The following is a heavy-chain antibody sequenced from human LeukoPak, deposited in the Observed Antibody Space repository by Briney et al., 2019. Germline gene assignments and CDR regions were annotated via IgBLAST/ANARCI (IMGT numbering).Heavy chain of an antibody. CDR2: ISGSGGST. V-gene: IGHV3-23*01. Sequence: GGSLRLSCAASGFTFSSYAMSWVRQAPGKGLEWASAISGSGGSTYYADSVKGRFTISRDNSKNTLYLQMNSLRAEDTAVYYCAKDSTDPITMVRGVSVDYWGQGTLVTVSS. D-gene: IGHD3-10*01. CDR1: GFTFSSYA. J-gene: IGHJ4*02. CDR3: AKDSTDPITMVRGVSVDY.